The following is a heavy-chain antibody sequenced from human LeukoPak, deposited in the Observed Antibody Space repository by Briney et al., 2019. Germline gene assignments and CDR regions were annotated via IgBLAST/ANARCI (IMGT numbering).Heavy chain of an antibody. Sequence: SETLSLTCTVSGGSISSGSYYWSWIRQPAGKGLEWIGRIHPSGSTNYNPSLKGRVTLSVDTSKNQFSLKLSSVTAADTAVYYCARGPPPDFDYWGRGTLVTVSS. CDR2: IHPSGST. V-gene: IGHV4-61*02. CDR3: ARGPPPDFDY. J-gene: IGHJ4*02. CDR1: GGSISSGSYY.